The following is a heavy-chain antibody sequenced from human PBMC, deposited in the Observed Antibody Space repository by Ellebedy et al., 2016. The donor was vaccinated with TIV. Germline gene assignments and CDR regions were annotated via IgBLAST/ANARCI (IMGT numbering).Heavy chain of an antibody. CDR3: AQGTQWLGRTCFDY. V-gene: IGHV3-23*01. CDR1: GFTFSSYA. Sequence: PGGSLRLSCEASGFTFSSYAMSWVRQAAGKGLECVSTIRGSGGRTDYADSVKGRFTISRDNSKNTLYLQMKSLRVDDTAVYYCAQGTQWLGRTCFDYWGQGTLVTVSS. J-gene: IGHJ4*02. CDR2: IRGSGGRT. D-gene: IGHD6-19*01.